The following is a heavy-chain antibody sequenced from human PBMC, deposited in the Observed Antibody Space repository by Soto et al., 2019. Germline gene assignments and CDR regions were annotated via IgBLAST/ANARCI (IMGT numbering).Heavy chain of an antibody. CDR2: IIPIFPTP. CDR3: ARDKDRQQLGGNYYYIMDV. J-gene: IGHJ6*02. D-gene: IGHD3-3*02. Sequence: QVQLVQSGAEVKKTGSSVKISCKASGGSFRTNAFRWVRQAAGQGLEWMGGIIPIFPTPDYAQKFQGRVTITADESTTTTYMELSSLRSEDTATYYCARDKDRQQLGGNYYYIMDVWGQGTTVTVSS. CDR1: GGSFRTNA. V-gene: IGHV1-69*12.